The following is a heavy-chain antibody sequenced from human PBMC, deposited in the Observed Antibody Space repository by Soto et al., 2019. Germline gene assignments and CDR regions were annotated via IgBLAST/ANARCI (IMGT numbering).Heavy chain of an antibody. CDR3: ARARGSIAARHYYYYYMDV. Sequence: KQSQTLSLTCAISGDSVSSNSAAWNWIRQSPSRGLEWLGRTYYRSKWYNDYAVSVKSRITINPDTSKNQFSLQLNSVTPEDTAVYYCARARGSIAARHYYYYYMDVWGKGTTVTVSS. CDR2: TYYRSKWYN. CDR1: GDSVSSNSAA. J-gene: IGHJ6*03. D-gene: IGHD6-6*01. V-gene: IGHV6-1*01.